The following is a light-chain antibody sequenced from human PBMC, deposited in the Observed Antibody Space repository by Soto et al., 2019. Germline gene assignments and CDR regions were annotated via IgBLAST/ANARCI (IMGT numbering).Light chain of an antibody. CDR1: QSVSIN. CDR2: GAS. V-gene: IGKV3-15*01. J-gene: IGKJ2*01. CDR3: QQYNNWLYT. Sequence: EIVMTQSPATLSVSPGERATLSCRDSQSVSINLAWYQQKPGQAPRLLIYGASTRATGIPARFSGSGSGTEFTLTISSLQSEDFAVYYCQQYNNWLYTFGQGTKVDIK.